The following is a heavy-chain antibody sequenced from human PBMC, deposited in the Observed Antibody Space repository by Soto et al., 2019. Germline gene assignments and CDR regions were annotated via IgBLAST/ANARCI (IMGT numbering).Heavy chain of an antibody. CDR1: CGSISSYY. D-gene: IGHD1-26*01. V-gene: IGHV4-59*01. J-gene: IGHJ6*03. CDR2: IYYSGST. Sequence: SETLSLTCTVSCGSISSYYWSWILQPPGKGLEWIGYIYYSGSTNYNPSLKSRVTISVDTSKNQFSLKLSSVTAADTAVYYCARGTSGYSGRYYYYYMDVWAKGTTVTVSS. CDR3: ARGTSGYSGRYYYYYMDV.